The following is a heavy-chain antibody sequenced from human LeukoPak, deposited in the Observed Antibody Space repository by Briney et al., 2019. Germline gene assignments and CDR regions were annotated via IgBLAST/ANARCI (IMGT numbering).Heavy chain of an antibody. D-gene: IGHD6-19*01. CDR1: GFSFNAYD. Sequence: GGSLRLSCAAAGFSFNAYDMHWVRQATGRGLEWVSYIGRAGDTYYASSVKGRFTISRDDAKNSLYLQLNSLGVGDTAVYYCARDSSGWGLAVWGQGTTVTVSS. V-gene: IGHV3-13*04. CDR3: ARDSSGWGLAV. CDR2: IGRAGDT. J-gene: IGHJ6*02.